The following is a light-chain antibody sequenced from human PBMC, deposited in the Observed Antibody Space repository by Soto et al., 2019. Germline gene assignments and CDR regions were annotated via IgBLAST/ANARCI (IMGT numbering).Light chain of an antibody. CDR3: QQSHSSPFT. CDR1: QNISKY. CDR2: GAS. J-gene: IGKJ3*01. Sequence: DIQMTQSPSSLSTSVGDRVTMTCRASQNISKYLNWYQKTPGKAPKLLIYGASNLQNGVPSRFSGSRSGTDFTLTISSLQPEDVATYYCQQSHSSPFTFGPGTKVDIK. V-gene: IGKV1-39*01.